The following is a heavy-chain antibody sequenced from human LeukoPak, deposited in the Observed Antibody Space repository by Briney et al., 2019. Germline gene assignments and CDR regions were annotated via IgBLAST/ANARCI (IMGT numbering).Heavy chain of an antibody. Sequence: GRFLRLSCAASGFTFSSYGIHWGRQAPGKGLEWVAVISSDGSGKHSAESVKGRFTISRDNSKNTLYLQMNSLRVEDTAVYYCAKDLTGGNYYLDYWGQRTLVTVSS. CDR1: GFTFSSYG. J-gene: IGHJ4*02. D-gene: IGHD1-26*01. V-gene: IGHV3-30*18. CDR3: AKDLTGGNYYLDY. CDR2: ISSDGSGK.